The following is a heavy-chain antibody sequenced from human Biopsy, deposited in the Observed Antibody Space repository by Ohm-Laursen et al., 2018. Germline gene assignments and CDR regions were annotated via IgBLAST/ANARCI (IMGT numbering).Heavy chain of an antibody. Sequence: PSETLSLTCIVSGDSISSYYWSWIRQPPGKGLQWIGYVYYTGSTDYNPSLQSRVTISVDTSKNHFSLRLRSVTPADTAIYYCARERGYYSDRTVPGYFDLWGRGTLVTVSS. CDR3: ARERGYYSDRTVPGYFDL. J-gene: IGHJ2*01. CDR1: GDSISSYY. D-gene: IGHD3-22*01. CDR2: VYYTGST. V-gene: IGHV4-59*01.